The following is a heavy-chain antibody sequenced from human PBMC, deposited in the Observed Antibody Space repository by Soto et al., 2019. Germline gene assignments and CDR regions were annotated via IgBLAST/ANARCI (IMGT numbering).Heavy chain of an antibody. V-gene: IGHV4-4*02. CDR2: IYHSGST. Sequence: SGTLALTCAVSSGSISSSNWWSWVSQTPGKGLEWIGEIYHSGSTNYNPSLKSRVTIPVDKSKNQSSLKLSSVPAADTAVYYCARASYCSSTSCYQSGGAFDIWGQGTMVTVSS. J-gene: IGHJ3*02. D-gene: IGHD2-2*01. CDR3: ARASYCSSTSCYQSGGAFDI. CDR1: SGSISSSNW.